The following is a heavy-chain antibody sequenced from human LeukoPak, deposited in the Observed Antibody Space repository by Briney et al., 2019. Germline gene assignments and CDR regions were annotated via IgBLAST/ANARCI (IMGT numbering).Heavy chain of an antibody. J-gene: IGHJ4*02. CDR2: ISYDGSNK. CDR1: GFTFSSYA. D-gene: IGHD5-18*01. V-gene: IGHV3-30*04. Sequence: PGGSLRLSCAASGFTFSSYAMHWVRQAPGKGLEWVAVISYDGSNKYYADSVKGRFTISRDNSKNTLYLQMNSLRAEDTAVYYCARGRYTAMDYGVWVFDYWGQGTLVTVSS. CDR3: ARGRYTAMDYGVWVFDY.